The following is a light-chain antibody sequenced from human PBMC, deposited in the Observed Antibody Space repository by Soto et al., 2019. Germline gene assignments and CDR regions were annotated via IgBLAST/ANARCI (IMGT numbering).Light chain of an antibody. CDR3: QQRSNWPPVT. CDR2: DAS. CDR1: QSINRH. J-gene: IGKJ4*01. Sequence: EIVLTQSPATLSLSPGESAPLSCRASQSINRHLAWYRQKPGQAPRLLIYDASNRATGIPARFSGSGSGTDFTLPISSLEPEDFGVYYCQQRSNWPPVTFGGGTKGDIK. V-gene: IGKV3-11*01.